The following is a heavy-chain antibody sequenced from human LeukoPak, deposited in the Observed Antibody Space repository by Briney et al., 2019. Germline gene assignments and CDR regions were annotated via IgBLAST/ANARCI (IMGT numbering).Heavy chain of an antibody. CDR3: ARASSTPTLYYYYYGMDV. V-gene: IGHV1-18*04. D-gene: IGHD3-16*01. CDR2: ISAYNGNT. CDR1: GYTFTSYG. J-gene: IGHJ6*04. Sequence: ASVKVSCKASGYTFTSYGISWVRQAPGQGLEWMGWISAYNGNTNYAQKLQGRVTMTTDTSTSTAYMELRSLRSDDTAVYYCARASSTPTLYYYYYGMDVWGKGTTVTVSS.